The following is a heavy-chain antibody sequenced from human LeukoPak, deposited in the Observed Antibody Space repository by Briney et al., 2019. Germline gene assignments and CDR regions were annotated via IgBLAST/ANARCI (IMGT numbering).Heavy chain of an antibody. CDR2: INSDGSST. D-gene: IGHD7-27*01. CDR1: GFTFSSYW. CDR3: VSIPGD. Sequence: GGSLRLSCAASGFTFSSYWMHWVRQAPGKGLVWVSRINSDGSSTSYADSVKGRFTISRDNAKNTLYLQMNTLRADDTAVYYCVSIPGDWGQGILVTVSS. J-gene: IGHJ4*02. V-gene: IGHV3-74*01.